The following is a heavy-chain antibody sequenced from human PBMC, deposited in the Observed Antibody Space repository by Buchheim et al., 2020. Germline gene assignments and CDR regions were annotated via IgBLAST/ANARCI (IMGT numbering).Heavy chain of an antibody. Sequence: QLQLQESGPGLVKPSETLSLTCTVSGGSISSSSYYWGWIRQPPGKGLEWIGSIYYSGSTYYNPSLKSRVTISVAMSKNQFSLRLSSVTAADTAVYYCARHRATYYDFWSGYNWFDPWGQGTL. CDR3: ARHRATYYDFWSGYNWFDP. D-gene: IGHD3-3*01. J-gene: IGHJ5*02. CDR2: IYYSGST. CDR1: GGSISSSSYY. V-gene: IGHV4-39*01.